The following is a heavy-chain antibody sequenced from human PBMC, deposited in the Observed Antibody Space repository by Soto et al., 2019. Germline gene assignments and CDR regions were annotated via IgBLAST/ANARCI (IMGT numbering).Heavy chain of an antibody. CDR1: GFSFDKYA. J-gene: IGHJ4*02. CDR3: ARRTSFLGAFDY. Sequence: LRLSCVASGFSFDKYAMAWVRQAPGKGLEWVSHVAAGGGHTYYAESVKGRFTISRDNSKNTLFLQINTLRADDTAIYFCARRTSFLGAFDYWGQGVLVTVSS. CDR2: VAAGGGHT. D-gene: IGHD3-16*02. V-gene: IGHV3-23*01.